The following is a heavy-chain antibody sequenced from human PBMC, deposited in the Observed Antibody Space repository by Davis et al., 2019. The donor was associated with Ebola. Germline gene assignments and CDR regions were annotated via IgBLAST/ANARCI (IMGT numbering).Heavy chain of an antibody. CDR2: IYSGGST. Sequence: ESLKISCAASGFTVSSNYMSWVRQAPGKGLEWVSVIYSGGSTYYADSVKGRFTISRDNSKNTLYLQMNSLRAEDTAVYYCAREALQERAVAGRRWFDPWGQGTLVTVSS. CDR3: AREALQERAVAGRRWFDP. V-gene: IGHV3-53*01. J-gene: IGHJ5*02. CDR1: GFTVSSNY. D-gene: IGHD6-19*01.